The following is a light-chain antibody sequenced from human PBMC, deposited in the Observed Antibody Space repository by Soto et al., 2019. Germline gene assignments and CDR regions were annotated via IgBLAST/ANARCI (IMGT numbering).Light chain of an antibody. J-gene: IGKJ2*01. Sequence: DIVMTQSPLSLPVTPGPPASISCRSSQSLLYRNGDTYLDWYMQKPGQSPQLLIYLGFNRASGVPERFSGSGSGTEFTLKISRVEAEDVGIYYCMQALQTPFTFGQGTNLEIK. CDR3: MQALQTPFT. CDR2: LGF. V-gene: IGKV2-28*01. CDR1: QSLLYRNGDTY.